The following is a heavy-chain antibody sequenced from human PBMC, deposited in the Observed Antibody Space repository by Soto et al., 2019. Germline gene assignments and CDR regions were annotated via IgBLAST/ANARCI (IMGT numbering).Heavy chain of an antibody. V-gene: IGHV1-46*01. CDR2: INPNGGST. Sequence: GVSVEVSWNARGDAFTSCYRRWVRQAPGHGLEWMGIINPNGGSTRFAQTFQGRITMTTDTSTSTVYMEPRSLRSEDTAVYYCARSSGGVFGIIIEGSNWSAPWGQRSLVPVSS. CDR3: ARSSGGVFGIIIEGSNWSAP. CDR1: GDAFTSCY. D-gene: IGHD3-16*02. J-gene: IGHJ5*02.